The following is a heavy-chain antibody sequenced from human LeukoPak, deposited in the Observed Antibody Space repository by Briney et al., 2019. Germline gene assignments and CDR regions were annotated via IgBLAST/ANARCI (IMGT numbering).Heavy chain of an antibody. J-gene: IGHJ4*02. CDR1: GFTFSSYS. CDR2: ISSSGTI. Sequence: PGGSLRLPCAASGFTFSSYSMNWVRQAPGKGLEWVSYISSSGTIYYADSVKGRFTISRDNARNSLSLQMNSLRDEDTAVYYCARDRGAYYFDYWGQGTLVTVSS. V-gene: IGHV3-48*02. CDR3: ARDRGAYYFDY.